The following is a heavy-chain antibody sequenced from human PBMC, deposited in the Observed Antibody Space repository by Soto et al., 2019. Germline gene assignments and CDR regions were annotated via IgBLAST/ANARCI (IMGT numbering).Heavy chain of an antibody. CDR3: ARILAVAKVQYWYFDL. CDR1: GFSLSNARMG. CDR2: IFSNDEK. J-gene: IGHJ2*01. Sequence: QVTLKESGPVLVKPTETLTLTCTVSGFSLSNARMGVSWIRQPPGKALEWLAHIFSNDEKSYSTSLKSRLTISKDTSKSQVVLTMTNMDPVDTATYYCARILAVAKVQYWYFDLWGRGTLVTVSS. V-gene: IGHV2-26*01. D-gene: IGHD6-19*01.